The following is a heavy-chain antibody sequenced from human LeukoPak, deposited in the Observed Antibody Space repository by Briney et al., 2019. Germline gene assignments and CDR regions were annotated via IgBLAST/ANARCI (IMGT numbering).Heavy chain of an antibody. CDR3: AKEIAVAGRFDY. V-gene: IGHV3-9*01. CDR2: ISWNSGSI. D-gene: IGHD6-19*01. CDR1: GFTFDDYA. Sequence: GGSLRLSCAASGFTFDDYAMHWVRQAPGKGLEWVSGISWNSGSIGYADSVKGRFTISRDNAKNSLYLQMNSLRAEDTAVYYCAKEIAVAGRFDYWGQGTLVTVSS. J-gene: IGHJ4*02.